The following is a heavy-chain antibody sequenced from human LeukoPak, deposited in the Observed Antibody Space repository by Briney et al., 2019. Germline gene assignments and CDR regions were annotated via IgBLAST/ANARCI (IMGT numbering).Heavy chain of an antibody. CDR3: AGVGAARATSFAFDI. V-gene: IGHV3-21*01. CDR2: ISSSSSYI. Sequence: GGSLRLSCAASGFTFSSYSMNWVRQAPGKGLEWVSFISSSSSYIYYADSMKGRFTISRDNAKNSLYLQMNSLRAQDTAVYYCAGVGAARATSFAFDIWGQGTMVTVSS. D-gene: IGHD6-6*01. J-gene: IGHJ3*02. CDR1: GFTFSSYS.